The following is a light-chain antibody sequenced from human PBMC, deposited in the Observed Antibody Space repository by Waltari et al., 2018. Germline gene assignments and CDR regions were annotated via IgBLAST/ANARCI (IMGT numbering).Light chain of an antibody. CDR3: QESYSTLSFT. CDR2: GTC. V-gene: IGKV1-39*01. CDR1: QYIGTF. Sequence: DIQMTQSPSSLSASVGDRVTITCRASQYIGTFLNWYQQTPGKAPKLLICGTCSLQSRAPPRFSASGSGTDFTLTISSLQTEDFAIYYCQESYSTLSFTFGPGTRVDVK. J-gene: IGKJ3*01.